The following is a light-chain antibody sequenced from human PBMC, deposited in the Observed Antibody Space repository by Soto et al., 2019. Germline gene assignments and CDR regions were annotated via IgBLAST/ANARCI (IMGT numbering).Light chain of an antibody. CDR2: GAS. CDR3: QQYGTSPPT. CDR1: QSVSSNF. Sequence: EIVLTQSPGTLSLSPGESATLSCKASQSVSSNFLAWYQRKPGQAPRLLIYGASYRATDIPYRFSGSGSGTDFTLTITRLEPEDFAVYYSQQYGTSPPTFGQGTKVEI. V-gene: IGKV3-20*01. J-gene: IGKJ1*01.